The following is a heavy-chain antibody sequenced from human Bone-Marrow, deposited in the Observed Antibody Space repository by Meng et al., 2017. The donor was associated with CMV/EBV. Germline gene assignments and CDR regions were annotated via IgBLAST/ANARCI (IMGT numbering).Heavy chain of an antibody. V-gene: IGHV1-2*02. CDR2: INPNSGGT. CDR3: ARDKGRTSPPDAFDI. J-gene: IGHJ3*02. Sequence: ASVKVSCKASGYTFTGYYMHWVRQAPGQGLEWMGWINPNSGGTNYAQKFQGRVTMTRDTSISTAYMGLSRLRSDDTAVYYCARDKGRTSPPDAFDIWGQGTMVTVSS. CDR1: GYTFTGYY. D-gene: IGHD3-10*01.